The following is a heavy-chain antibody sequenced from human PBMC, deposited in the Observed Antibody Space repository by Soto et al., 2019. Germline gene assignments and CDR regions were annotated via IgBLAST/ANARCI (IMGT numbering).Heavy chain of an antibody. CDR1: GFTFSDYG. CDR2: ISYDGSDR. D-gene: IGHD2-15*01. V-gene: IGHV3-30*03. CDR3: ARSTYCNGGSCFPQY. J-gene: IGHJ4*02. Sequence: VQVEEFGGGVVRPGRSLRLSCEGPGFTFSDYGFHWVRQAPGKGLEWVAMISYDGSDRYYRDSVQGRFTISRDDSKNTVYLQMNSLRAEDTATYYCARSTYCNGGSCFPQYWGPGTLVTVSS.